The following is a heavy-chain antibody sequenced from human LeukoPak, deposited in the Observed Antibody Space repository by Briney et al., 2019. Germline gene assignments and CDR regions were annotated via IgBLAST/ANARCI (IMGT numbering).Heavy chain of an antibody. V-gene: IGHV3-23*01. CDR1: GFTFSSYA. J-gene: IGHJ5*02. CDR2: ISGSGGST. D-gene: IGHD5-12*01. CDR3: AKQVDIVATITGWFDP. Sequence: PGGSLRLSCAASGFTFSSYAMSWVRQAPGKGLEWVSAISGSGGSTYYADSVKGRFTISRDNSKNTLYLQMNSLRAEDTAVYYCAKQVDIVATITGWFDPWGQGTLVTVSS.